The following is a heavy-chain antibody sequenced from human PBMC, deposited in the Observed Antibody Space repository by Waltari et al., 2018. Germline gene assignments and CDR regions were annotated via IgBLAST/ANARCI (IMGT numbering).Heavy chain of an antibody. V-gene: IGHV3-30*18. D-gene: IGHD2-2*01. CDR3: AKGLIYCSSNSCYYMDV. J-gene: IGHJ6*03. CDR1: GFRFSRYG. CDR2: TSYDGTKR. Sequence: QVQLVESGGGVVQPGGSLRLSCAASGFRFSRYGMHRVRQAPGKGLEWVAVTSYDGTKRNYADSVKGRFTISRDDSKNTLFLQMNSLRADDTAVYYCAKGLIYCSSNSCYYMDVWGQGTSVTVSS.